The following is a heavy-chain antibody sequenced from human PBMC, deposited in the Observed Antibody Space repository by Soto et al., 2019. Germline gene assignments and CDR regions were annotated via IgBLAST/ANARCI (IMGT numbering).Heavy chain of an antibody. CDR2: TYYRSKWYN. CDR3: ARDQSLVPPRYYYYGMDV. Sequence: SQTLSLTCAVSGDSVSSNSAAWNWIRQSPSRGLEWLGRTYYRSKWYNDYAVSVKSRITINPDTSKNQFSLQLNSVTPEDTAVYYCARDQSLVPPRYYYYGMDVWGQGTTVTVSS. CDR1: GDSVSSNSAA. J-gene: IGHJ6*02. V-gene: IGHV6-1*01. D-gene: IGHD6-6*01.